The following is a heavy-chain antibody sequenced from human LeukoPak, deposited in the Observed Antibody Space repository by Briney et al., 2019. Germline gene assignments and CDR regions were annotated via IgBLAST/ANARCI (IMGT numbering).Heavy chain of an antibody. CDR3: AKAASSSWPSYYYGMDV. Sequence: ETLSLTCTVSGGSINTNPNYWGWIRQAPGKGLEWVSVITGSGGNTYYADSVKGRFTISKDNSKNTVYLQMSSLRVDDTAVYYCAKAASSSWPSYYYGMDVWGQGPRSPSP. J-gene: IGHJ6*02. D-gene: IGHD6-13*01. CDR2: ITGSGGNT. V-gene: IGHV3-23*01. CDR1: GGSINTNP.